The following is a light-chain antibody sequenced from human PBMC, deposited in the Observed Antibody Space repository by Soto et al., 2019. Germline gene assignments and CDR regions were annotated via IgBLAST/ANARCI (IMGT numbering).Light chain of an antibody. V-gene: IGKV1-9*01. Sequence: DILLTQSPSFLSASVGDRVTITYRASQGISSYLDWYQQKPGKAPKLLIYAASTLQSGVPSRCSGSGSGTEFTLTIISLQPEDFATYYCQQLNSYPLTFGGGTKVEIK. CDR3: QQLNSYPLT. CDR2: AAS. CDR1: QGISSY. J-gene: IGKJ4*01.